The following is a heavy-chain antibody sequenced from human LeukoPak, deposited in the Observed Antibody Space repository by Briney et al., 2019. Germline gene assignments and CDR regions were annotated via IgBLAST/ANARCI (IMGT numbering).Heavy chain of an antibody. CDR3: ARLGSPGYCSGGSCYTHFDY. CDR2: INPNSGGT. V-gene: IGHV1-2*02. Sequence: ASVKVSCKASGYTFTGFHMHWVRQAPGQGLEWMGWINPNSGGTNYAQKLQGRVTMTTDTSTSTAYMELSSLRSEDTAVYYCARLGSPGYCSGGSCYTHFDYWGQGTLVTVSS. J-gene: IGHJ4*02. CDR1: GYTFTGFH. D-gene: IGHD2-15*01.